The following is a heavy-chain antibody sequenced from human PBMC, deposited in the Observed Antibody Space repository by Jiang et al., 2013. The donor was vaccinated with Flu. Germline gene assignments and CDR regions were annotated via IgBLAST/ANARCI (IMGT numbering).Heavy chain of an antibody. CDR2: IYYSGAT. CDR1: RGSISSSSFY. V-gene: IGHV4-39*01. D-gene: IGHD6-13*01. Sequence: GPGLVKPSETLSLTCAVSRGSISSSSFYWGWIRQPPGKGLEWIGSIYYSGATYYNPSLKSRVTISVDTSKNQFSLKLNSATAADTAVYYCARQGWAADGKGNFNYWGQGTLVTVSS. J-gene: IGHJ4*02. CDR3: ARQGWAADGKGNFNY.